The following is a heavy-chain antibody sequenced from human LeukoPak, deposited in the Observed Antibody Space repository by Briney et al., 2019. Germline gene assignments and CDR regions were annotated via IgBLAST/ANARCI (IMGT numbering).Heavy chain of an antibody. V-gene: IGHV3-30-3*01. D-gene: IGHD3-22*01. CDR2: ISYDGSNK. J-gene: IGHJ1*01. Sequence: GSLRLSCAASGFTFSSYAMHWVRQAPGKGLEWVAVISYDGSNKYYADSVKGRFTISRDNSKNTLYLQMNSLRAEDTAVYYCASSLDYYDSSGYHRLWGQGTLDTVSS. CDR1: GFTFSSYA. CDR3: ASSLDYYDSSGYHRL.